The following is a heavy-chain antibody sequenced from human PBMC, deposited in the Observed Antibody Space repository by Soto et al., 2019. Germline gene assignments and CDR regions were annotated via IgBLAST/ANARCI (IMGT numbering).Heavy chain of an antibody. Sequence: TLSLICAVSGVSFTINNCWTWVRQPPGQGLEWIGEIYRTGITNYNPSLKSRVTISLDKSEKQISLKVTSLTAADTAVYYCASRDPGTSVDYWGQGTLVTVSS. V-gene: IGHV4-4*02. J-gene: IGHJ4*02. CDR2: IYRTGIT. CDR3: ASRDPGTSVDY. D-gene: IGHD1-7*01. CDR1: GVSFTINNC.